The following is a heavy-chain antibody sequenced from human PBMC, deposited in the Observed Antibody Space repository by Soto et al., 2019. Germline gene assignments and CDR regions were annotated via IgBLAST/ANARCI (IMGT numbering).Heavy chain of an antibody. CDR2: ISYDGSNK. V-gene: IGHV3-30*18. Sequence: GGSLRLSCAASGFTFSSYGMHWVRQAPGKGLEWVAVISYDGSNKYYADSVKGRFTISRDNSKNTLYLQMNSLGAEDTAVYYCAKDLTAVTTPFYYYYGMDVWGQGTTVTVSS. J-gene: IGHJ6*02. CDR3: AKDLTAVTTPFYYYYGMDV. CDR1: GFTFSSYG. D-gene: IGHD4-4*01.